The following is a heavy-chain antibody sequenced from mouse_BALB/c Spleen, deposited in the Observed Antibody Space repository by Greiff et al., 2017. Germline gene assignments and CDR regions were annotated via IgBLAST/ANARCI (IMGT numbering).Heavy chain of an antibody. V-gene: IGHV3-2*02. CDR2: ISYSGST. J-gene: IGHJ3*01. Sequence: EVQRVESGPGLVKPSQSLSLTCTVTGYSITSDYAWNWIRQFPGNKLEWMGYISYSGSTSYNPSLKSRISITRDTSKNQFFLQLNSVTTEDTATYYCAKEGYGNYVWFAYWGQGTLVTVSA. CDR1: GYSITSDYA. D-gene: IGHD2-1*01. CDR3: AKEGYGNYVWFAY.